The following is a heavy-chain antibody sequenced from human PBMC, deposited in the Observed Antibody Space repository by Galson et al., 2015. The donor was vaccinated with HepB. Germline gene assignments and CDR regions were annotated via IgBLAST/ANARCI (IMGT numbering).Heavy chain of an antibody. J-gene: IGHJ4*02. CDR1: GFTFSLFS. CDR2: ITRNAYNT. CDR3: VKGVFGNGWDF. V-gene: IGHV3-64D*06. Sequence: SLRLSCAASGFTFSLFSMHWVRQDPGKGLEFVSGITRNAYNTDYSDSAKGRFTISRDDSKKELYLQMTSLRPEDTAIYYCVKGVFGNGWDFWGQGTLVTVSS. D-gene: IGHD6-19*01.